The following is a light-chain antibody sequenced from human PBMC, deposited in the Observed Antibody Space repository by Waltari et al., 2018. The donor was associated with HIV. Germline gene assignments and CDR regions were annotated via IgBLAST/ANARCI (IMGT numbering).Light chain of an antibody. V-gene: IGLV1-47*01. CDR3: AAWDDSLSGWV. Sequence: QSALTQPPSTSGTPGQTVTIPCSGSSSNIGDNYVSWYQQLPGTAPKRLIYRNSQRPAGGRDRFSGSKSGTSASLAINDLRSEYEAGYHCAAWDDSLSGWVFGGGTNLTVL. J-gene: IGLJ3*02. CDR1: SSNIGDNY. CDR2: RNS.